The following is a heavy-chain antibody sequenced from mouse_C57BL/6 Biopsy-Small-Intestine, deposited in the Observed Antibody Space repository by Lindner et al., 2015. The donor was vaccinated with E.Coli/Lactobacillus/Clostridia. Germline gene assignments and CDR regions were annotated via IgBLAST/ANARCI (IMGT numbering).Heavy chain of an antibody. CDR3: ARDEKKYCSSTSCYYFDY. CDR1: GYTFTTYG. CDR2: ISGYNGDT. Sequence: SVKVSCKASGYTFTTYGTSWVRQAPGQSLEWMGWISGYNGDTNYAWKLQGRVTMTTDTSTSTAYMELRSLRSDDTAVYYCARDEKKYCSSTSCYYFDYWGQGTLVTVSS. J-gene: IGHJ2*01. V-gene: IGHV1-20*01. D-gene: IGHD1-1*01.